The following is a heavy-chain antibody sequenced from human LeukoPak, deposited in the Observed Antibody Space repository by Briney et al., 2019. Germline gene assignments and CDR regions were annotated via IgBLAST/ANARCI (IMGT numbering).Heavy chain of an antibody. CDR1: GFTFRSYW. D-gene: IGHD6-6*01. CDR2: IDSYGST. CDR3: ARANVAARAFDY. Sequence: GGSLRLSCAASGFTFRSYWMHWVRQAPGKGLVWVSRIDSYGSTNYADSVKGRFTISRDNAKNTLYLQMNSLRAEDTAVYYCARANVAARAFDYWGQGTLVTVSS. J-gene: IGHJ4*02. V-gene: IGHV3-74*01.